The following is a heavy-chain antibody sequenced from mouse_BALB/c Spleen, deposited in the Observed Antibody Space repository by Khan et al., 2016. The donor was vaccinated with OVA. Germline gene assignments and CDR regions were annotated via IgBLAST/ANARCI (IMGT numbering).Heavy chain of an antibody. J-gene: IGHJ3*01. CDR1: GYSFTDYY. Sequence: QVQLQQSGAELARPGASVKLSCKASGYSFTDYYINWVKQRTGQGLEWIGEISPGSGDTYYNEKFKGKATLTADKSSSTAYMQRSSLTSEASAVYFWARRNYFGYTFAYWGQGTLVTVSA. CDR3: ARRNYFGYTFAY. CDR2: ISPGSGDT. D-gene: IGHD1-2*01. V-gene: IGHV1-77*01.